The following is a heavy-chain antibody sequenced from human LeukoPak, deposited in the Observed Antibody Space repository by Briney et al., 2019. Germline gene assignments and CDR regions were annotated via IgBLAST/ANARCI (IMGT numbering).Heavy chain of an antibody. D-gene: IGHD3-16*01. CDR3: VRDLRAVSYGFD. J-gene: IGHJ4*02. Sequence: PGGSLRPSCAASGFTFNTYWMAWIRQVPGKGLEWVANMKHDGSEIYYGGSVKGRFTISRDNGKNSVYLQMNSLRVEDTALYYCVRDLRAVSYGFDWGQGTLVTVSS. CDR2: MKHDGSEI. V-gene: IGHV3-7*01. CDR1: GFTFNTYW.